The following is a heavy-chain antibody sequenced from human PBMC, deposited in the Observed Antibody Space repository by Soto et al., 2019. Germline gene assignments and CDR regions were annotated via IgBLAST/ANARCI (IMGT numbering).Heavy chain of an antibody. J-gene: IGHJ4*02. CDR2: INHSGST. V-gene: IGHV4-34*01. CDR1: GGSFSGYY. Sequence: SETLSLTCAVYGGSFSGYYWSWIRQPPGKGLEWIGEINHSGSTNYNPSLKSRVTISVDTSKNQFSLKLSSVTAADTAVYYCARVPAVGARANGRAAIGFDYWGQGTLVTVSS. CDR3: ARVPAVGARANGRAAIGFDY. D-gene: IGHD2-2*02.